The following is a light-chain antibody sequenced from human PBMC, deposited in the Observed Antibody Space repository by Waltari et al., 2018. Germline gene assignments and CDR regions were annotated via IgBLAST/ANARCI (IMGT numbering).Light chain of an antibody. J-gene: IGKJ3*01. Sequence: EIVLTQSPGTLSLSPGERATLSCRASESVKGNYLVWYQQKPGQAPRVLIYGSSKRAPGTPDRFSGSGSGRDFTLTISRLEPEDFAMYYCQHYDGSPYTFGPGTKLEIK. CDR2: GSS. CDR3: QHYDGSPYT. CDR1: ESVKGNY. V-gene: IGKV3-20*01.